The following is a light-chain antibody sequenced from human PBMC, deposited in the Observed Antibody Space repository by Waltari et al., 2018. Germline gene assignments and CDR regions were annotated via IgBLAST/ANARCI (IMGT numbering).Light chain of an antibody. CDR1: NLGSKS. V-gene: IGLV3-21*03. CDR3: QVWDESSDRVV. Sequence: SSVLTQPPSVSVAPTKTATLTRGGNNLGSKSVHWYQQRPGQAPVLVVYNDDNRPPGVPARFFCSNSWGTATLTIDRVEAGDDADYFCQVWDESSDRVVFGEGTKLTVL. J-gene: IGLJ2*01. CDR2: NDD.